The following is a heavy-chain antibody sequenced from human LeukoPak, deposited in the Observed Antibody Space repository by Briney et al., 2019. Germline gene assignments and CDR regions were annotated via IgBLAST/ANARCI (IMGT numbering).Heavy chain of an antibody. CDR1: GGSISSSSYY. Sequence: SETLSLTCTVSGGSISSSSYYWGWIRQPPGKGLEWIGSIYYSGGTYYNPSLKSRVTISVDTSKNQFSLKLSSVTAADTAVYYCARDGSLYYFDYWGQGTLVTVSS. CDR2: IYYSGGT. CDR3: ARDGSLYYFDY. J-gene: IGHJ4*02. V-gene: IGHV4-39*07.